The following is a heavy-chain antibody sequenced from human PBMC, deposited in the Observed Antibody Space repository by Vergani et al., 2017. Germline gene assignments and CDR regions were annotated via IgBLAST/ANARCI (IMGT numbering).Heavy chain of an antibody. CDR3: ARDEKRGYYASDLPY. J-gene: IGHJ4*02. Sequence: EVQLVESGGGLVQPGRSLRLSCAASGFTFDDYAMHWVRQAPGKGLEWVSGINWNSDSIAYADSVKGRFTISRDNSKHTLYLQIHSLRPEDTALYYCARDEKRGYYASDLPYWGQGTLVTVSS. D-gene: IGHD3-3*01. V-gene: IGHV3-9*01. CDR1: GFTFDDYA. CDR2: INWNSDSI.